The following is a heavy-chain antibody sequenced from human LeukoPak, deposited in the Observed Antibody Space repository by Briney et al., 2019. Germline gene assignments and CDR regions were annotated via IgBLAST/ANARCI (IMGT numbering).Heavy chain of an antibody. CDR3: ARPIYSGSYRHAFEI. CDR1: GGSISSSSYY. Sequence: SETLSLTCTVSGGSISSSSYYWGWIRQPPGKGLEWIGSIYYSGSTYYNPSLKSRVTISVDTSKNQISLKLSSVTAADTAVYYCARPIYSGSYRHAFEIWGQGTMVTVPS. CDR2: IYYSGST. V-gene: IGHV4-39*01. J-gene: IGHJ3*02. D-gene: IGHD1-26*01.